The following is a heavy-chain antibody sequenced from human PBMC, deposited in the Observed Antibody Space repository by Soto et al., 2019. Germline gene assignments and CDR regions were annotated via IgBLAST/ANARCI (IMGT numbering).Heavy chain of an antibody. Sequence: GGSLRLSCAASGFTFSSYAMSWVRQAPGKGLEWVSAISGSGGSTYYADSVKGRFTISRDNSKNTLYLQMNSLRAEDTAVYYCAKLIVVVPAAMVDYWGQGTLVTVSS. CDR1: GFTFSSYA. V-gene: IGHV3-23*01. J-gene: IGHJ4*02. CDR2: ISGSGGST. CDR3: AKLIVVVPAAMVDY. D-gene: IGHD2-2*01.